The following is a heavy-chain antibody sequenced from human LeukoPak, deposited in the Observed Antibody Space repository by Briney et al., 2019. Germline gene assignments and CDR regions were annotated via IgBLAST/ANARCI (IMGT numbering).Heavy chain of an antibody. CDR2: IYTSGST. CDR3: AGXEGXGQYYYYMDV. J-gene: IGHJ6*03. CDR1: GGSISSYY. Sequence: SETLSLTCTVSGGSISSYYWSWIRQPAGKGLEWIGRIYTSGSTNYNPSLKSRVTMSVDTSKNQFSLKLSSVTAADTAVYYCAGXEGXGQYYYYMDVWGKGATVTVSS. V-gene: IGHV4-4*07.